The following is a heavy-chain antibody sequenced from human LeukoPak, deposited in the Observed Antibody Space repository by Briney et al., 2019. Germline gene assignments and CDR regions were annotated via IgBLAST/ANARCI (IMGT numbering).Heavy chain of an antibody. CDR1: GRSLSSYY. CDR2: IYYSGNT. V-gene: IGHV4-59*08. Sequence: SETLSLTCNVSGRSLSSYYWSWIRQPPGKGLECIGYIYYSGNTNYNPSLKSRVTISADTSKNQFSLKLSSVTAADTAMYYCARQRDNALSYFDYWGQGTLVTVSS. CDR3: ARQRDNALSYFDY. J-gene: IGHJ4*02. D-gene: IGHD1-14*01.